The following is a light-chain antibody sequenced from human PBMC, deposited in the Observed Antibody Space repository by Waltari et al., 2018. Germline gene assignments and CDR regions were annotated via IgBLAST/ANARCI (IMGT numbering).Light chain of an antibody. CDR2: DVS. V-gene: IGLV2-14*03. Sequence: QSALPQPASVSGSPGQSIPISCTGTSSDIGYSIYVSWYQQHPGKAPKLMIYDVSNRPSGVSNRFSGSKSGNTASLTISGLQAEDEADYYCSSYTTSSTVVFGGGTKLTVL. CDR3: SSYTTSSTVV. J-gene: IGLJ2*01. CDR1: SSDIGYSIY.